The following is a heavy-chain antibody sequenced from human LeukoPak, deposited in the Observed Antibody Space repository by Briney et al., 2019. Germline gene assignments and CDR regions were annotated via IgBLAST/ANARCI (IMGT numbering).Heavy chain of an antibody. Sequence: GGSLRLSCAAPGFTFSSYAIFWVRQAPGKGLEWVSPITSSGDSTYYADSVKCRFTISRDNSKSTGYLTMYSLRAEDTAGYYCAKVIQGETNDAFDMWGQGTVVTLSS. CDR3: AKVIQGETNDAFDM. V-gene: IGHV3-23*01. CDR2: ITSSGDST. D-gene: IGHD3-10*01. J-gene: IGHJ3*02. CDR1: GFTFSSYA.